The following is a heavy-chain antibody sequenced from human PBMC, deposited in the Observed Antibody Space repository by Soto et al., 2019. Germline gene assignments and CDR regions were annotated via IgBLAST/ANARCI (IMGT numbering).Heavy chain of an antibody. V-gene: IGHV4-39*01. Sequence: QVQLLESGPGLVKHSETLSLTCTVSGDSIGTTHSYWAWIRQSPGKGLEWIGNIHYSGSTYYMPSLRSRVTLSVDTSKNQFSLRLTSVTAEDTAVYYCARHEGNGNVWPLDYWGQGILVTVSS. CDR1: GDSIGTTHSY. D-gene: IGHD2-8*01. CDR3: ARHEGNGNVWPLDY. J-gene: IGHJ4*02. CDR2: IHYSGST.